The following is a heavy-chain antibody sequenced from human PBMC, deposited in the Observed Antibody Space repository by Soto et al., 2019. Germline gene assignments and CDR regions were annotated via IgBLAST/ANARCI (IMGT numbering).Heavy chain of an antibody. V-gene: IGHV2-26*01. J-gene: IGHJ6*01. CDR3: ARIRGDYYDSSGYYTVYYYYGMDV. CDR1: GFSLSNARMG. Sequence: QVTLKESGPVLVKPTETLTLTCTVSGFSLSNARMGVSWIRQPPGKALEWLAHIFSNDEKSYSTSLKSRLTISKDTSKSQVVLTMTNMDPVDTATYCCARIRGDYYDSSGYYTVYYYYGMDVW. CDR2: IFSNDEK. D-gene: IGHD3-22*01.